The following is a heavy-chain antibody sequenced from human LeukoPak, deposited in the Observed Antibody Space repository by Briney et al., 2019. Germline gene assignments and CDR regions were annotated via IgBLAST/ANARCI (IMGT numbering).Heavy chain of an antibody. Sequence: PGGSLRLSCAASGFTFSSYAMSWVRQAPGKGLEWVSAISSSGGSTYYADSVKGRFTISRDNSKNTLYLQMNSLRAEDTAVYYCAKDRDYGDLFFDYWGQGTLVTVSS. CDR3: AKDRDYGDLFFDY. CDR2: ISSSGGST. V-gene: IGHV3-23*01. J-gene: IGHJ4*02. D-gene: IGHD4-17*01. CDR1: GFTFSSYA.